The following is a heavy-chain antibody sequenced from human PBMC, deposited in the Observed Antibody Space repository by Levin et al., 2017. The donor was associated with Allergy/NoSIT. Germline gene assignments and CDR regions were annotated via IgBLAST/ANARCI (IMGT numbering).Heavy chain of an antibody. V-gene: IGHV4-59*08. CDR3: ARGYTYGFAHAFDI. Sequence: SQTLSLPCTVSGDSISFYYWSWIRPPPGKGLEWIGYIYYSGSTNYNPSLKSRVTISVDSSKSQFSLKMNSVTAADTAVYYCARGYTYGFAHAFDIWGQGTMVTVSS. D-gene: IGHD5-18*01. CDR1: GDSISFYY. J-gene: IGHJ3*02. CDR2: IYYSGST.